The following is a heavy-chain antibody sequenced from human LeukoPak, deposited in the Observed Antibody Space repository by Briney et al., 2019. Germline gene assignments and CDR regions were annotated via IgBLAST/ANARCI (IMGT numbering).Heavy chain of an antibody. D-gene: IGHD1-26*01. CDR3: ARWGGDLGATGDDP. V-gene: IGHV1-8*01. CDR2: MNPNSGNT. CDR1: GYTFTSYD. Sequence: ASVKVSCKASGYTFTSYDINWVRQATGQGLEWMGWMNPNSGNTGYAQKFQGRVTMTRNTSISTAYMELNSLRSEDTAVYYCARWGGDLGATGDDPWGQGILVTVSS. J-gene: IGHJ5*02.